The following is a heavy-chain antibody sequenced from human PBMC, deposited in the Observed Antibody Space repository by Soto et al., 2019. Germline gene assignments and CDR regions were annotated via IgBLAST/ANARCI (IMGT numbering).Heavy chain of an antibody. CDR3: ARGGYYDRSGSRNYYFYGMDV. CDR2: ISPYNDDT. V-gene: IGHV1-18*01. J-gene: IGHJ6*02. Sequence: QARLVQSGAEVRKPGASVKVSCEASGYPFSSYGISWVRQAPGQGLEWLGWISPYNDDTRYSQKRQGRVTMSTDTSSKTAYMDLKTLRSDATAVYFCARGGYYDRSGSRNYYFYGMDVWGQGTTVTVCS. D-gene: IGHD3-22*01. CDR1: GYPFSSYG.